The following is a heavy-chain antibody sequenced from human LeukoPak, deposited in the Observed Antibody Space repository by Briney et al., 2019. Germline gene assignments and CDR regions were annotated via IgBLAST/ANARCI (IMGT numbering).Heavy chain of an antibody. D-gene: IGHD6-19*01. CDR2: INPNSGGT. CDR3: ARADQYSSGWAFDY. V-gene: IGHV1-2*02. Sequence: ASVKVSCKASGYTFTGYYMHWVRQAPGQGLEWMGWINPNSGGTNYAQKFQGRVTMTRGTSISTVYMELSRLRSDDTAVYYCARADQYSSGWAFDYWGQGTLVTVSS. CDR1: GYTFTGYY. J-gene: IGHJ4*02.